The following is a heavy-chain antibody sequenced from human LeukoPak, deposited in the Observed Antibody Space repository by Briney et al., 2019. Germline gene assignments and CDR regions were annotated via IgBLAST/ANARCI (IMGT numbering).Heavy chain of an antibody. D-gene: IGHD5-18*01. CDR3: TTDAEGNGYSYGTDRGLSEVPPGY. V-gene: IGHV3-15*01. CDR2: IKSKTDGGST. CDR1: GFTFSNAW. J-gene: IGHJ4*02. Sequence: GGSLRLSCAASGFTFSNAWMSWVRQAPGKGLEWVGRIKSKTDGGSTDYAAPVKGRFTISRDDSKNTLYLQMNSLKTEDTAVYYCTTDAEGNGYSYGTDRGLSEVPPGYWGQGTLVTVSS.